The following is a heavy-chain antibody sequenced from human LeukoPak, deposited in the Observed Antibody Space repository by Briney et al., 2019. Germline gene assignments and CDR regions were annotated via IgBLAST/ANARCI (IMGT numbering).Heavy chain of an antibody. J-gene: IGHJ6*02. CDR3: ARAADYRYGMDV. CDR1: GGSISSYY. V-gene: IGHV4-59*01. CDR2: IYYSGST. Sequence: PSETLSLTCTVSGGSISSYYWSWIRQPPGKGLEWIGYIYYSGSTNYNPSLKSRVTISVDTSKNQFSLKLSSVTAADTAVYYCARAADYRYGMDVWGQGTTVTVSS. D-gene: IGHD6-25*01.